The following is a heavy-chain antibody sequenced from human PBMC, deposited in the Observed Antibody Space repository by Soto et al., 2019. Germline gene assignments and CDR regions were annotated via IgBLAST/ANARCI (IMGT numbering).Heavy chain of an antibody. V-gene: IGHV4-59*01. D-gene: IGHD2-15*01. CDR3: ARLGYCSGGSCYSTFDY. CDR2: IYYSGST. Sequence: SETLSLTCTVSGGSISSYYWSWIRQPPGKGLEWIGYIYYSGSTNYNPSLKSRVTISVDTSKNQFSLKLSSVTAADTAVYYCARLGYCSGGSCYSTFDYWGQGTLVTVSS. CDR1: GGSISSYY. J-gene: IGHJ4*02.